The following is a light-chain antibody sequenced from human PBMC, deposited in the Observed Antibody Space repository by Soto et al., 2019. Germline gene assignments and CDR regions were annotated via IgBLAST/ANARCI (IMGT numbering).Light chain of an antibody. CDR2: GAS. CDR1: QRVSSSH. CDR3: QQYGSTPRT. J-gene: IGKJ1*01. Sequence: KVLTQSPGTLSLSPGERATLSCRASQRVSSSHLAWYQQKPGQAPRLLIYGASSRATGIPDRFSGSGSGTDFTLTISRLEPEDFAVYYCQQYGSTPRTFGQGTKVEIK. V-gene: IGKV3-20*01.